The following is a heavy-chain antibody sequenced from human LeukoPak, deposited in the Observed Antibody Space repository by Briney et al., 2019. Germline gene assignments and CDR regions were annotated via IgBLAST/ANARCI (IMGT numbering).Heavy chain of an antibody. CDR3: AKDAQRGFDYSNSLES. D-gene: IGHD4-11*01. CDR2: IWHDGSSQ. Sequence: PGRPLRLSCVASGFTFDHYGMHWVRQAPGKGLEWVAVIWHDGSSQYYADSVKGRFTISRDNSMNTLYLQMNSLRAEDTAVYYCAKDAQRGFDYSNSLESWGQGTLVTVSS. CDR1: GFTFDHYG. J-gene: IGHJ5*01. V-gene: IGHV3-33*06.